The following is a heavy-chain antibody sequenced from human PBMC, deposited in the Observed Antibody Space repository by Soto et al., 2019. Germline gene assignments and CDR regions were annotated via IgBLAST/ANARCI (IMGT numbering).Heavy chain of an antibody. CDR2: ISHTGTT. D-gene: IGHD2-15*01. V-gene: IGHV4-4*02. Sequence: SETLSLTCAVSGDSISGSQWWSWVRLPPGKGLEWIGEISHTGTTNYNPSLKSRVTMSVDKPKNQFSLNLTSVTAADTAVYYCAREYCSGGSCYSYGMDVWGQGTTVTVSS. CDR1: GDSISGSQW. CDR3: AREYCSGGSCYSYGMDV. J-gene: IGHJ6*02.